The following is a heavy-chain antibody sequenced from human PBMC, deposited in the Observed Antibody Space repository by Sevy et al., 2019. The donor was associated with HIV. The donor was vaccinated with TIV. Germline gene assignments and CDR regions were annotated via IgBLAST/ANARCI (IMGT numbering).Heavy chain of an antibody. CDR2: INQDGSTN. CDR1: GFSFHAYW. D-gene: IGHD6-13*01. CDR3: ARAIAAAAGF. J-gene: IGHJ4*02. V-gene: IGHV3-7*01. Sequence: GGSLRLSCAGSGFSFHAYWMHWVRQAPGKGLEWLANINQDGSTNYYADSVKERFTISRDNAKNLVYLQRTSLRPEDTGLYYCARAIAAAAGFWGQGTLVTVSS.